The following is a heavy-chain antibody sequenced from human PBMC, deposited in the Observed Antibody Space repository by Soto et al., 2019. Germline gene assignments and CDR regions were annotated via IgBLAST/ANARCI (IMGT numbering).Heavy chain of an antibody. CDR2: ISSSSTSI. D-gene: IGHD4-17*01. V-gene: IGHV3-48*02. CDR1: AFTFSIYS. J-gene: IGHJ6*02. CDR3: ARSKTVRDYYGMDV. Sequence: GGSLRLSCAASAFTFSIYSMNWVRQAPGKGLEWVSYISSSSTSIYYADSVKGRFTISRDNAKNSLYLQMNSLRDEDTAVYYCARSKTVRDYYGMDVWGQGTTVTVSS.